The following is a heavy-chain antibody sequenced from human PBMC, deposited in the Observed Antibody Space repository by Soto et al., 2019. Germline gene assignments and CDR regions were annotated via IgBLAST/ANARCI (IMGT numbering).Heavy chain of an antibody. CDR1: GYTFTSYG. CDR2: ISAYNGNT. J-gene: IGHJ4*02. Sequence: QVHLVQSGAEVKKPGASVKVSCKASGYTFTSYGISWVRQAPGQGLEWMGWISAYNGNTNYAQKLQGRVTMTTDTCTSTAYMELRSLRFDDTAVYYCARGGLTYCSSACQSDYWGQGTLVTVSS. CDR3: ARGGLTYCSSACQSDY. D-gene: IGHD2-2*01. V-gene: IGHV1-18*04.